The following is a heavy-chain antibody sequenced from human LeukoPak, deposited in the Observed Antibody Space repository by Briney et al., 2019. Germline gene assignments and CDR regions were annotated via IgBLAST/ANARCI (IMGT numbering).Heavy chain of an antibody. V-gene: IGHV4-4*02. J-gene: IGHJ5*02. CDR3: ARDRGIAVAGIEAADWFDP. Sequence: ASETLSLTCAVSGGSISSSNWWSWVRQPPGKGLEWIGEIYHSGSTNYNPSLKRRVTISVDTSKNQFSLKLSSVTAAGTAVYYCARDRGIAVAGIEAADWFDPGGQGTLVTVSS. CDR1: GGSISSSNW. CDR2: IYHSGST. D-gene: IGHD6-19*01.